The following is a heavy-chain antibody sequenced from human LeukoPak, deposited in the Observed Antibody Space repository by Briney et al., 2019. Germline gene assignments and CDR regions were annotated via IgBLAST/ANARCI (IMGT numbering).Heavy chain of an antibody. D-gene: IGHD6-19*01. J-gene: IGHJ5*02. CDR1: GGSISSYY. Sequence: PSETLCLTCTVSGGSISSYYWSWIRQPPGKGLEWIGYIYYSGSTNYNPSLKSRVTMSVDTSKNQFSLKLSSVTAADTAVYYCARDLFPGVAGPWGQGTLVTVSS. CDR2: IYYSGST. CDR3: ARDLFPGVAGP. V-gene: IGHV4-59*01.